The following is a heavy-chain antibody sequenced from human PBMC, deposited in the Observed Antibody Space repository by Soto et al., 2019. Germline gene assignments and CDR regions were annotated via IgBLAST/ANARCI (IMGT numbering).Heavy chain of an antibody. V-gene: IGHV4-34*01. Sequence: SETLSLTCAVYGGSLSGYYWTWIRQPPGKGLEWIGEVNPGGITNYSPSVKSRLTISLDTSKKQVSLEMTSVTAADTAVYYWGRVVIKMAIQSIGSWDTGTLVAVSS. CDR3: GRVVIKMAIQSIGS. CDR2: VNPGGIT. CDR1: GGSLSGYY. J-gene: IGHJ5*01.